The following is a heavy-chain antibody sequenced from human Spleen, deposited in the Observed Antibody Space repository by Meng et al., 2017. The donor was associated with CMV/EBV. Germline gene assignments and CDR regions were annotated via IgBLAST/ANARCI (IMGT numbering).Heavy chain of an antibody. V-gene: IGHV1-69*10. D-gene: IGHD3-16*01. Sequence: SVKVSCKASGGTFSSYAISWVRQAPGQGLEWMGGIIPIRGLANYAQKFQGRVTITADKSTSTAYMELTGLGSEDTAVYYSARDDYPNHYGMDVWGQGTTVTVSS. CDR1: GGTFSSYA. CDR3: ARDDYPNHYGMDV. J-gene: IGHJ6*02. CDR2: IIPIRGLA.